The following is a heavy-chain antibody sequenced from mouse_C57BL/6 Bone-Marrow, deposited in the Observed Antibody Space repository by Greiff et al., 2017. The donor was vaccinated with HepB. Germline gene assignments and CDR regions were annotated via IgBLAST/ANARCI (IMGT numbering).Heavy chain of an antibody. J-gene: IGHJ1*03. CDR3: SRRDYGSSHWYFDV. V-gene: IGHV1-80*01. Sequence: VQLQQSGAELVKPGASVKISCKASGYSFSSYWMNWVKQRPGKGLEWIGQIYPGDGDTNYNGKCKGKATLTADKSSSTAYMQLSSLTSEDSAVYFWSRRDYGSSHWYFDVWGTVTTVTVSS. CDR2: IYPGDGDT. D-gene: IGHD1-1*01. CDR1: GYSFSSYW.